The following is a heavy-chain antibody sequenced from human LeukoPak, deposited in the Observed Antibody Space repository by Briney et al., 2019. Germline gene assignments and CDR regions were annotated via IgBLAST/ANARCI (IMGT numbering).Heavy chain of an antibody. D-gene: IGHD6-19*01. CDR3: AREDGSGENFDY. V-gene: IGHV3-11*04. CDR1: GFTFSDYY. CDR2: MSSSGYTI. J-gene: IGHJ4*02. Sequence: PGGSLRLSCAASGFTFSDYYMSWIRQAPGKGLEWVSYMSSSGYTIYYADSVKGRFTISRDNAKNSLYLQMNSLRVEDTALYYCAREDGSGENFDYWGQGTLVTVSS.